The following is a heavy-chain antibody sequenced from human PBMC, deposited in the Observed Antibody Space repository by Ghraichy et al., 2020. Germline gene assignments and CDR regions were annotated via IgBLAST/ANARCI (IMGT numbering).Heavy chain of an antibody. Sequence: LSLTRAASGFTSSTISTGWGSDAPRKGLEWGSAICVSGGSTYYADSVKGRFTISRDNSKNTLYLQMNSLRAEDTAVYYCAKDHPFRIKAYWGQGTQVTVPS. CDR3: AKDHPFRIKAY. V-gene: IGHV3-23*01. CDR2: ICVSGGST. D-gene: IGHD2/OR15-2a*01. CDR1: GFTSSTIS. J-gene: IGHJ4*02.